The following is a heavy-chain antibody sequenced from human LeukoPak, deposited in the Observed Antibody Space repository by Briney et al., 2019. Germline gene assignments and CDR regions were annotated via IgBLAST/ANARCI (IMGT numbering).Heavy chain of an antibody. Sequence: PGGSLRLSCAASGFTCSSYDMHWVRQATGKGLEWVSAIGTAGDTYYPGSVKGRFTISRENAKNSLYLQMNSLRAGDTAVYYCARGSLKSGYPNFDYWGQGTLVTVSS. V-gene: IGHV3-13*01. CDR3: ARGSLKSGYPNFDY. D-gene: IGHD5-12*01. CDR1: GFTCSSYD. J-gene: IGHJ4*02. CDR2: IGTAGDT.